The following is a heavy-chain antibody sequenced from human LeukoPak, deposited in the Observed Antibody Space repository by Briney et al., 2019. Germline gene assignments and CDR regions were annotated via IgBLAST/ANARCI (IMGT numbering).Heavy chain of an antibody. V-gene: IGHV4-61*02. D-gene: IGHD1-26*01. J-gene: IGHJ4*02. CDR3: ARDGGVGATYFDY. CDR1: GGSISSGGYY. CDR2: IHTSGST. Sequence: SQTLSLTCTVSGGSISSGGYYWTWVRQPAGKGLEWIGRIHTSGSTNYNPSLKSRVTMSVDTSKNQFSLKLKSVTAADSAVYYCARDGGVGATYFDYWGQGTLVTVSS.